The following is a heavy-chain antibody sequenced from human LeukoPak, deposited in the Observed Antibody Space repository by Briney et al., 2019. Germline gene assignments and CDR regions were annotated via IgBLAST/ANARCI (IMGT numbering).Heavy chain of an antibody. CDR1: GGTFISYA. Sequence: SVKVSCKASGGTFISYAISWVRQAPGQGLEWMGGIIPIFGTANYAQKFQGRVTITADKSTSTAYMELSSLRSEDTAVYYCARSVAARTYYFDYWGQGTLVTASS. J-gene: IGHJ4*02. D-gene: IGHD1/OR15-1a*01. CDR3: ARSVAARTYYFDY. V-gene: IGHV1-69*06. CDR2: IIPIFGTA.